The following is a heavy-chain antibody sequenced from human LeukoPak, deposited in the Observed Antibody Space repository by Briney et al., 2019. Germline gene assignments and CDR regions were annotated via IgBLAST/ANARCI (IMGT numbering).Heavy chain of an antibody. Sequence: SETLSLTCTVSGGSIRSSSYYWGCIRQPPGKGLEWIGSIHYNGSTCYNPSLGGRVIMSVDTSKNQFSLKLTSVTAADTAMYYCARDRGVPRPYYFDQWGQGTLVTVPS. CDR3: ARDRGVPRPYYFDQ. V-gene: IGHV4-39*07. CDR2: IHYNGST. CDR1: GGSIRSSSYY. D-gene: IGHD3-10*01. J-gene: IGHJ4*02.